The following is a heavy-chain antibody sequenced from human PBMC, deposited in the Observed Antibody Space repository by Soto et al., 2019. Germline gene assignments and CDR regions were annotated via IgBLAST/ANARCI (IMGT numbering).Heavy chain of an antibody. CDR2: IKTDGSET. D-gene: IGHD2-8*01. CDR1: GFMFSSDW. CDR3: AREKATNGYIYYFDN. J-gene: IGHJ4*02. V-gene: IGHV3-7*04. Sequence: PGGSRRLSCTASGFMFSSDWLTWVRQAPGKGLEWVANIKTDGSETFYVDSVKGRFTISRDNAKNSLFLQMNSLRAEDTAVYHCAREKATNGYIYYFDNWSQGT.